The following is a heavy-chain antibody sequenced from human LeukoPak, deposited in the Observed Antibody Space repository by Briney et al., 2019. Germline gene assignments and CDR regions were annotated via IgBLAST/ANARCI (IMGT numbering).Heavy chain of an antibody. J-gene: IGHJ6*02. CDR3: ARDPVTVAQNYYYGIDF. V-gene: IGHV4-59*01. D-gene: IGHD6-19*01. Sequence: SETLSLTCTVSGGSMSTYYWSWIRQPPGKRLEWIGYIHYSGSSKYNPSLESRVTISLDTFKNQFSLRLSSVSAADTAVYYCARDPVTVAQNYYYGIDFWGPGTTVTVSS. CDR2: IHYSGSS. CDR1: GGSMSTYY.